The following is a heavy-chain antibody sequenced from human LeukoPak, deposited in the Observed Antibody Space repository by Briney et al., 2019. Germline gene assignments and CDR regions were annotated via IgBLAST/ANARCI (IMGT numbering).Heavy chain of an antibody. J-gene: IGHJ4*02. Sequence: SGGSLRLSCAASGFIFRNYAMSWVRRAPGKGLEWVSAITGSGDTTYYADSVKGRFTISRDNSKNTLYVEMNTLRAEDTAVYYCAKWGDYDILTGYYVSDFWGQGTLVTVSS. CDR2: ITGSGDTT. D-gene: IGHD3-9*01. CDR1: GFIFRNYA. V-gene: IGHV3-23*01. CDR3: AKWGDYDILTGYYVSDF.